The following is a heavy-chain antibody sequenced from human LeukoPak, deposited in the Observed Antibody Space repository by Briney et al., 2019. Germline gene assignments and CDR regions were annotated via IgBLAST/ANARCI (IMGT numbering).Heavy chain of an antibody. J-gene: IGHJ4*02. Sequence: PGGSLRVSCAASGFTFSGYGLHWVRQAPGKGLELVAFIRYDGSYVYYADSVKGRFTISRDNSKNTLYLQMNSLIPEDTAVYYCATTGIRGKYYFDYWGQGTLVTVSS. CDR3: ATTGIRGKYYFDY. V-gene: IGHV3-30*02. CDR1: GFTFSGYG. D-gene: IGHD1-14*01. CDR2: IRYDGSYV.